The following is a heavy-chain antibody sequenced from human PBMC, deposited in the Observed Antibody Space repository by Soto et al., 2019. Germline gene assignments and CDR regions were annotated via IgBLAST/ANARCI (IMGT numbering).Heavy chain of an antibody. Sequence: QVQLVQYGAEVKKPGASVKVSCKASGYTFTGYYMHWVRQAPGQGLEWMGWINPNSGGTNYAQKFNGRVTMTRDTSISTAYMELSRLRSDDTAVYYCARDSENRVQAGGMDVWGQGTTVTVSS. CDR3: ARDSENRVQAGGMDV. J-gene: IGHJ6*02. CDR2: INPNSGGT. CDR1: GYTFTGYY. V-gene: IGHV1-2*02. D-gene: IGHD3-10*01.